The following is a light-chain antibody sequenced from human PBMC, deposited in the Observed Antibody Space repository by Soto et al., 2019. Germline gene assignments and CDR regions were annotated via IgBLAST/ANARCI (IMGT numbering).Light chain of an antibody. Sequence: EIVLAQSPATLSLSPGERATLSCRASQDISKFLAWYQQRPGQAPRLLIYDASNRATGIPARFSGSGSGTDFTLTIVGLEPEDFAIYYCQQRASWPPFTFGQGTKLEV. CDR1: QDISKF. CDR3: QQRASWPPFT. V-gene: IGKV3-11*01. CDR2: DAS. J-gene: IGKJ2*01.